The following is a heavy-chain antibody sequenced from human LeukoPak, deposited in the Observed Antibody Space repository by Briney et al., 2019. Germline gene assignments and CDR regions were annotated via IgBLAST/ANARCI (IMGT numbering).Heavy chain of an antibody. D-gene: IGHD2-2*01. J-gene: IGHJ6*04. Sequence: SETLSLTCAVYGGSFSGYYWSWIRQPPGKGLEWSGAINHSGSTNYNPSLKSRVTISVDTSKNQFSLKLSSVTAADTAVYYCASIRGDIVVVPAARMDVWGKGTTVTVSS. CDR1: GGSFSGYY. V-gene: IGHV4-34*01. CDR2: INHSGST. CDR3: ASIRGDIVVVPAARMDV.